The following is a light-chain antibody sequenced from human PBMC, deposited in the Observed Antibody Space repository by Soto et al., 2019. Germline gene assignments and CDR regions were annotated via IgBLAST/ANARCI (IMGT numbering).Light chain of an antibody. V-gene: IGKV3-20*01. CDR3: QQYGSSPYT. CDR1: QSVSSSY. Sequence: EIVLTQSPGALSLSPGERASLSCRASQSVSSSYLVWHQQKPGQAPRLLMYGASSRATGVPDRFSGTGSGTDFTLTISRLEPEDFAVYYCQQYGSSPYTFGLGTKVDIK. CDR2: GAS. J-gene: IGKJ2*01.